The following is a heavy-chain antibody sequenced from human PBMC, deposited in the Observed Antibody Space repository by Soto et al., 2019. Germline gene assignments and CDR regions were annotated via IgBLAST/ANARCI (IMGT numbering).Heavy chain of an antibody. Sequence: GGSLRLSCAASGFNFLTYSLSWVRQAPGKGLEWVASISSSAVYVDYADSMKGRFTISRDNAKNLLHLQMTSLRAEDTATYHCARDGLDYYDTERLYFDNWGQGTLVTVSS. CDR3: ARDGLDYYDTERLYFDN. CDR1: GFNFLTYS. J-gene: IGHJ4*02. V-gene: IGHV3-21*01. CDR2: ISSSAVYV. D-gene: IGHD3-22*01.